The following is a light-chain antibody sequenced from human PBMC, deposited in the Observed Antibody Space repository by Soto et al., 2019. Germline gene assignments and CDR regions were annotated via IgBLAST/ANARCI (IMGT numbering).Light chain of an antibody. V-gene: IGKV3D-20*01. CDR3: QQHGSSPIT. Sequence: EIVLTQSPATLSLSPGERATLSCGASQSVSSSYLAWYQQKPGIAPRLLIYAASSRDTGVPARFSGSGSGTDFTLTISRLEPEDFAVYYCQQHGSSPITFGQGTRLEIK. CDR2: AAS. J-gene: IGKJ5*01. CDR1: QSVSSSY.